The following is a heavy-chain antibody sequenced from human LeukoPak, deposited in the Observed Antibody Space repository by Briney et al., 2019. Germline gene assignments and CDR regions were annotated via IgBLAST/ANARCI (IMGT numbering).Heavy chain of an antibody. Sequence: GGSLRLSCAPSGFTVSSNYMSWVRQAPGKGLEWVSVIYSGGSTYYADSVKGRFTISRDNSKNTLYLQMNSLRAEDTAVYYCARGRMGGYSDYWGQGTLVAVSS. J-gene: IGHJ4*02. D-gene: IGHD3-16*01. CDR2: IYSGGST. CDR1: GFTVSSNY. V-gene: IGHV3-53*01. CDR3: ARGRMGGYSDY.